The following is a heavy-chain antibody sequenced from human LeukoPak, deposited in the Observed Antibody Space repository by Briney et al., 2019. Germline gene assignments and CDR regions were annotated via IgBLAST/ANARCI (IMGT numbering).Heavy chain of an antibody. D-gene: IGHD5/OR15-5a*01. CDR1: GYTFTGYY. CDR3: ARDRVSVFLKVAGYYYYGMDV. V-gene: IGHV1-2*02. Sequence: ASVKVSCKASGYTFTGYYMHWVRQAPGQGLEWMGWINPNSGGTNYAQKFQGRVTMTRDTSISTAYMELSRLRSDDTAVYYCARDRVSVFLKVAGYYYYGMDVWGQGTTVTVSS. J-gene: IGHJ6*02. CDR2: INPNSGGT.